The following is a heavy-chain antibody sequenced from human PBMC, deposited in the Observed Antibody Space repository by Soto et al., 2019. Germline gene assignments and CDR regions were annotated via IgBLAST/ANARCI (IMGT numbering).Heavy chain of an antibody. V-gene: IGHV3-33*01. D-gene: IGHD6-13*01. CDR1: GFAFSNYG. J-gene: IGHJ4*02. CDR3: ARXWREEPAGKETVSQFDY. Sequence: GGSLRLSCTASGFAFSNYGIHWVRQAPGRGLEWVAVIWSDGTKKFYAGSVRGRFTISRDNSKNTIYLQMNSLRAEDTAVYYCARXWREEPAGKETVSQFDYWGQGTLVTVSS. CDR2: IWSDGTKK.